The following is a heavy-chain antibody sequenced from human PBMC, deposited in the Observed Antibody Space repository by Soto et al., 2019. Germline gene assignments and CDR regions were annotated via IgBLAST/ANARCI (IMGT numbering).Heavy chain of an antibody. V-gene: IGHV4-59*08. CDR3: ARAWGGNVFDY. CDR1: GGSISSYY. J-gene: IGHJ4*02. D-gene: IGHD3-16*01. CDR2: IYYSGST. Sequence: QVQLQESGPGLVKPSETLSLTCTVSGGSISSYYWSWIRQPPGKGLDWIGYIYYSGSTNYNPSLKSRVTISVDPSKNQFSLTLSSVTAADTAVYYCARAWGGNVFDYWGQGTLVTVSS.